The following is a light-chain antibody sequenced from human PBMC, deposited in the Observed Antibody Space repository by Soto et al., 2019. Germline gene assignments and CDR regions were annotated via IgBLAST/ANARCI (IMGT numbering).Light chain of an antibody. V-gene: IGLV9-49*01. CDR1: SGYSKYN. J-gene: IGLJ1*01. CDR3: GEDHGSVSDFVSYV. Sequence: QAVVTQPPSASASLGASVTLTCTLNSGYSKYNVDLYQYRPGEGHRFEMRVGTGGIVGSRGAGIPDRFSVLGSGLNRYLTIKNIQEEDEGDYHCGEDHGSVSDFVSYVFGPGTKLTVL. CDR2: VGTGGIVG.